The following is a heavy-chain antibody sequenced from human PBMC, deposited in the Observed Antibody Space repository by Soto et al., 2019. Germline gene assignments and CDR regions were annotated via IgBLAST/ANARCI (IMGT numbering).Heavy chain of an antibody. V-gene: IGHV4-39*07. Sequence: SETLSLTCTVSGGSISSSSYYWGWIRQPPGKGMEWIGSIYYSGSTYYNPSLKSRVTMSVDTSKNQFSLRLSSVTAADTAIYYCATRITVFGLLIPPFDPWGQGTQVTVSS. D-gene: IGHD3-3*01. CDR1: GGSISSSSYY. CDR2: IYYSGST. J-gene: IGHJ5*02. CDR3: ATRITVFGLLIPPFDP.